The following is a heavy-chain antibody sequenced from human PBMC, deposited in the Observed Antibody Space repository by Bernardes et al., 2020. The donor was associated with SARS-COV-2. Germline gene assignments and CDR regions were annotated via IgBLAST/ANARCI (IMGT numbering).Heavy chain of an antibody. Sequence: GESLKISCKGYGYNFDDYLIGLVRQMPGKGLEWKGIVFPGDSDSRYSPSFQGQVTISADKSLGTAYLQWTSLKASDTAVYYCARRAAWSYFYYGMDVWGQGTTVTVSS. CDR2: VFPGDSDS. D-gene: IGHD2-8*02. CDR3: ARRAAWSYFYYGMDV. CDR1: GYNFDDYL. J-gene: IGHJ6*02. V-gene: IGHV5-51*01.